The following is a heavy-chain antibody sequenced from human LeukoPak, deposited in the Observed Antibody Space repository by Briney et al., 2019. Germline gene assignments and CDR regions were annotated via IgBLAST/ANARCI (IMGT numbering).Heavy chain of an antibody. CDR2: ISGSGGGT. D-gene: IGHD2-15*01. CDR3: AKSYCSGGSCYYDY. Sequence: PGGSLRLSCAASGFTFSSYAMIWVRQAPGEGLEWVSTISGSGGGTDYADSVKGRFTISRDNSKNTLYLQMNSLRAEDTAVYYCAKSYCSGGSCYYDYWGQGTLVTVSS. V-gene: IGHV3-23*01. CDR1: GFTFSSYA. J-gene: IGHJ4*02.